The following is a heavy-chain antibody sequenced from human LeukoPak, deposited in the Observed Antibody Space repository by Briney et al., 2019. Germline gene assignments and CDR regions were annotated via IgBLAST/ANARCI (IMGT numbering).Heavy chain of an antibody. V-gene: IGHV4-4*02. CDR3: ARVGSGLSAFDY. J-gene: IGHJ4*02. Sequence: SGTLSLTCAVSGGSISSSNWWSWVRQPPGKGLEWIGEIYHSGSTNYNPSLKSRVTISVDTSKNQFSLQLSSVTAADTAVYYCARVGSGLSAFDYWGQGSLVTISS. CDR2: IYHSGST. CDR1: GGSISSSNW. D-gene: IGHD3-10*01.